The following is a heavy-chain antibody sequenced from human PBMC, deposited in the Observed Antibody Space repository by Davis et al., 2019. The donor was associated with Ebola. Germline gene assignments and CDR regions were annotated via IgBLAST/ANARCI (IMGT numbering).Heavy chain of an antibody. D-gene: IGHD6-25*01. CDR2: IWYDATNK. J-gene: IGHJ6*02. Sequence: GESLKISCAASGFTFSNYGMHWVRQAPGKGLEWVAVIWYDATNKYYADSVKGRFTISRDNSKNTLYLQMSSLRSEDTAVYYCARGARLGLQGHYYYGMDVWGQGTTVTVSS. V-gene: IGHV3-33*01. CDR1: GFTFSNYG. CDR3: ARGARLGLQGHYYYGMDV.